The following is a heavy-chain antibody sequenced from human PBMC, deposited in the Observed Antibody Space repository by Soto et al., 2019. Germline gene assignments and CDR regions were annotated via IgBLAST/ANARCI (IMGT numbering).Heavy chain of an antibody. D-gene: IGHD6-19*01. CDR3: ARAIAVAATAY. J-gene: IGHJ4*02. V-gene: IGHV3-74*01. CDR2: ISNDGSST. Sequence: GGSLRLSCAASGYTFSSNWMHWVRQAPGKGLVWVSGISNDGSSTTYADSVKGRFTISRDNAENTLYLQMNSLRAEDTAVYYCARAIAVAATAYWGQGTLVTVSS. CDR1: GYTFSSNW.